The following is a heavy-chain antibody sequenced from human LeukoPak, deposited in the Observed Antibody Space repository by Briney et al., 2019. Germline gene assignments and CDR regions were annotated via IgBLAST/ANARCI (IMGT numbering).Heavy chain of an antibody. CDR1: GFTFSSYA. D-gene: IGHD3-3*01. J-gene: IGHJ3*02. CDR2: ISGSGGST. V-gene: IGHV3-23*01. Sequence: PGGSLRLSCAASGFTFSSYAMSWVRQAPGKGLEWVSAISGSGGSTYHADSVKGRFTISRDNSKNTLYLQMNSLRAEDTAVYYCAKVVARYDFWSGYSHDAFDIWGQGTMVTVSS. CDR3: AKVVARYDFWSGYSHDAFDI.